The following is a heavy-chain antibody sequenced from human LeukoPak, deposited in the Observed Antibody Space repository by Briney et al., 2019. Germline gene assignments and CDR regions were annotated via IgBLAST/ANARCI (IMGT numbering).Heavy chain of an antibody. J-gene: IGHJ5*02. CDR2: ISAYNGNT. D-gene: IGHD2-15*01. CDR3: ARRGYCSGGSCYSGAVWFDP. CDR1: GYTFTSYG. V-gene: IGHV1-18*01. Sequence: ASVKVSCKAPGYTFTSYGISWVRQAPGQGLEWMGWISAYNGNTNYAQKLQGRVTMTTDTSTSTAYMELRSLRSDDTAVYYCARRGYCSGGSCYSGAVWFDPWGEGTLVTVSS.